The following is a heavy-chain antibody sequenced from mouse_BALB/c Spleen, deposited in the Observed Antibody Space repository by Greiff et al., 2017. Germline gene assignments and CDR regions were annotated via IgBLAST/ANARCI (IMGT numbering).Heavy chain of an antibody. CDR1: GYTFTNYW. Sequence: VKLMESGAELVRPGTSVKMSCKAAGYTFTNYWLGWVKQRPGHGLEWFGDIYPGGGYTNYNEKFKGKATLTADTSSSTAYMQLSSLTSEDSAIYYCARNDGYPRHAMDYWGQGTSVTVSS. D-gene: IGHD2-3*01. CDR2: IYPGGGYT. CDR3: ARNDGYPRHAMDY. V-gene: IGHV1-63*02. J-gene: IGHJ4*01.